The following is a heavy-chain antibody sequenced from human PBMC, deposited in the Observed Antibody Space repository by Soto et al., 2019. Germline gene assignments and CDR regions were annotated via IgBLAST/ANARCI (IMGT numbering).Heavy chain of an antibody. D-gene: IGHD1-26*01. CDR1: GFIFSNYN. CDR3: ARANSGSYSHGHTIVDY. Sequence: GGSLRLSCAASGFIFSNYNMNWVRQAPGKGLEWVSSISSSSSYIYYADSVKGRFTISRDNAKNSLYLQMNSLRAEDTAVYYCARANSGSYSHGHTIVDYWGQGTLVTVSS. V-gene: IGHV3-21*01. J-gene: IGHJ4*02. CDR2: ISSSSSYI.